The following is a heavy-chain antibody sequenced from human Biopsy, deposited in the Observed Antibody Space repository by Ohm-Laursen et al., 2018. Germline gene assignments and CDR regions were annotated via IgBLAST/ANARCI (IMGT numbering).Heavy chain of an antibody. J-gene: IGHJ6*02. V-gene: IGHV1-18*01. CDR3: ARDDYYYDLDV. CDR2: ISTYNGDT. CDR1: GGTFSSDI. Sequence: SVKVSCKASGGTFSSDIFDWVRQAPGQGLEWMGWISTYNGDTNYAQRFQGRVTMTTDTSTSTAYMELRGLTSDDTAVYYCARDDYYYDLDVWGQGTTVTVSS.